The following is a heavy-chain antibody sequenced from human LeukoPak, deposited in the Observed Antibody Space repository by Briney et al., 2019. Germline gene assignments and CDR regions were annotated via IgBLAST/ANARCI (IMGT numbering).Heavy chain of an antibody. D-gene: IGHD3-16*01. CDR2: INHNGNVN. CDR3: ARGGGLDV. Sequence: GGSLRLSRAASGFTFSSYAMNWARQAPGKGLEWVASINHNGNVNYYVDSVKGRFTISRDDAKNSLYLQMSNLRAEDTAVYFCARGGGLDVWGQGATVTVSS. V-gene: IGHV3-7*03. CDR1: GFTFSSYA. J-gene: IGHJ6*02.